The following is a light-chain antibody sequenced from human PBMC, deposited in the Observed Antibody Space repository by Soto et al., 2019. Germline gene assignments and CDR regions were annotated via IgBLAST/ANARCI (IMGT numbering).Light chain of an antibody. J-gene: IGLJ1*01. CDR3: GTWDSSLSAGRGV. CDR2: ENN. CDR1: SSNIGNNY. Sequence: QSVLPQPPSVSAAPGQKVTISCSGSSSNIGNNYVSWYQQLPGTAPKLLIYENNKRPSGIPDRFSGSKSGTSATLGITGLRTGDEADYYCGTWDSSLSAGRGVFGTGTKVTVL. V-gene: IGLV1-51*02.